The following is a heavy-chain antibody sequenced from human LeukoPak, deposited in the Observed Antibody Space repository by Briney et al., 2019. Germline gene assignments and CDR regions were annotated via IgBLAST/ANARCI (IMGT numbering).Heavy chain of an antibody. CDR1: GFTFSDYY. J-gene: IGHJ4*02. CDR2: ISSSGSTI. V-gene: IGHV3-11*04. D-gene: IGHD2-2*01. Sequence: KSGGSLRLSCAASGFTFSDYYMSWIRQAPGKGLEWVSCISSSGSTIYYADSVKGRFTISRDNAKNSLYLQMNSLRAEDTAVYYCARESSTSLTVDYWGQGTLVTVSS. CDR3: ARESSTSLTVDY.